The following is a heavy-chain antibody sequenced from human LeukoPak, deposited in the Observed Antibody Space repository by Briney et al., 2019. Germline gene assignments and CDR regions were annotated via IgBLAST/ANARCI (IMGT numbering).Heavy chain of an antibody. CDR3: AQNIE. Sequence: QPGRSLRLSCAASGFPFSSYAMHWVRQAPGKGLEWVAVISYDGSNKYYADSVKGRFTISRDNSKNTLYLQMNSLRAEDTAVYYCAQNIEWGQGTLVTVSS. CDR1: GFPFSSYA. V-gene: IGHV3-30-3*01. CDR2: ISYDGSNK. D-gene: IGHD1/OR15-1a*01. J-gene: IGHJ4*02.